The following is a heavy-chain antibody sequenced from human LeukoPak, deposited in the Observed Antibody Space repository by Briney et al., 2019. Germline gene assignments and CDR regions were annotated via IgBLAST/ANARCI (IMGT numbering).Heavy chain of an antibody. J-gene: IGHJ3*02. CDR3: ARDWVAGVPFDTFDI. Sequence: GGSLRLSCAASGFTLSSYWMSWVRQAPGKGLEWVANIKEDGSEKYYVDSVEGRFTISRDNAKNSLYLHMNSLTAEDTAMYYCARDWVAGVPFDTFDIWGQGTMVSVSS. D-gene: IGHD3-10*01. CDR1: GFTLSSYW. V-gene: IGHV3-7*01. CDR2: IKEDGSEK.